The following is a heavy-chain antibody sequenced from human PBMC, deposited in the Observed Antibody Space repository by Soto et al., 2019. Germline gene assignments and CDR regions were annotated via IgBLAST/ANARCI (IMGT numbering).Heavy chain of an antibody. CDR2: ISYSGYT. CDR1: GGSISTYY. Sequence: QVQLQESGPGLVKPSETLSLTCTVSGGSISTYYWSWIRQPPGKGLEWIGYISYSGYTKHNPSLKSRVTISVDTSKTQFSLKLRSLTAADTAVYYCARGPGGTSSGGFDYWGQGTLVTVSS. J-gene: IGHJ4*02. D-gene: IGHD3-10*01. V-gene: IGHV4-59*01. CDR3: ARGPGGTSSGGFDY.